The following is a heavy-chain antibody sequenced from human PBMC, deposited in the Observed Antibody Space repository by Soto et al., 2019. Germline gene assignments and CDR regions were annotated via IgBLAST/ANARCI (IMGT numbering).Heavy chain of an antibody. CDR2: IYYSGST. CDR3: ARGHTYDYIWGSYLIFDY. V-gene: IGHV4-59*01. CDR1: GGSISSYY. J-gene: IGHJ4*02. Sequence: TSETLSLTCTVSGGSISSYYWSWIRQPPGKGLEWIGYIYYSGSTNYNPSLKSRVTISVDTSKNQFSLKLSSVTAADTAVYYCARGHTYDYIWGSYLIFDYWGQGTLVTVSS. D-gene: IGHD3-16*02.